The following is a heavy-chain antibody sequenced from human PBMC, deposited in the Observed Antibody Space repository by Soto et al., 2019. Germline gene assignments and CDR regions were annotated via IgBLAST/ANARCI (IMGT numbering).Heavy chain of an antibody. Sequence: GGSLRLSCAASGFTFSSYWMSWVRQAPGKGLEWVANIKQDGSEKYYVDSVKGRFTISRDNAKNSLYLQMNSLRAEDTAVYYCARVDSKGRGYYYYYYMDVWGKGTTVTVSS. CDR2: IKQDGSEK. CDR3: ARVDSKGRGYYYYYYMDV. D-gene: IGHD4-4*01. J-gene: IGHJ6*03. V-gene: IGHV3-7*01. CDR1: GFTFSSYW.